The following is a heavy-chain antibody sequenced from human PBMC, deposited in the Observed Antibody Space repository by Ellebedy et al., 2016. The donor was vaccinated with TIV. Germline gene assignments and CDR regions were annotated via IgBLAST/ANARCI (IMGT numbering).Heavy chain of an antibody. CDR3: ARGWFGSGMGV. CDR2: TYYRSKWYN. Sequence: SQTLSLTCVISGDSVSTDIGWNWIRQSPSRGLEWLGRTYYRSKWYNDYAVSLKSRITINPDTSKNLFSPQLNSVTPEDTAVYYCARGWFGSGMGVWGQGTTVTVSS. D-gene: IGHD3-10*01. CDR1: GDSVSTDIG. V-gene: IGHV6-1*01. J-gene: IGHJ6*02.